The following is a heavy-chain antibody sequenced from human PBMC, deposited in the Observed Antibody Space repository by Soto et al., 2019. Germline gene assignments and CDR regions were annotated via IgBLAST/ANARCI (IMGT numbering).Heavy chain of an antibody. D-gene: IGHD3-22*01. CDR1: GGTFSSYA. Sequence: QVQLVQSGAEVKKPGSSVKVSCKASGGTFSSYAISWVRQAPGQGLEWMGGIIPIFGTANYAQKFQGRVTITADESTSTAYMELSSLRSEDTAVYYCARGGGDYYDSSFNSFDIWRQGTMVTVT. CDR3: ARGGGDYYDSSFNSFDI. CDR2: IIPIFGTA. J-gene: IGHJ3*02. V-gene: IGHV1-69*01.